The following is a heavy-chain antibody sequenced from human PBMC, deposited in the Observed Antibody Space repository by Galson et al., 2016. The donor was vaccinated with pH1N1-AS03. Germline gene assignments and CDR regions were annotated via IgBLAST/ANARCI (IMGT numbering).Heavy chain of an antibody. CDR2: IYPSDSVI. J-gene: IGHJ4*02. V-gene: IGHV5-51*01. CDR3: ARLPVSATVPLYYVEV. Sequence: QSGAEVTKPGESLKISCKGSGYSFISYWIGWVRQMPGKGLELLGIIYPSDSVIRYSPSFQGQITISVDKTITTAFLQWTSLKPSDTGMYYCARLPVSATVPLYYVEVWGQGSLVTVSS. CDR1: GYSFISYW. D-gene: IGHD2-15*01.